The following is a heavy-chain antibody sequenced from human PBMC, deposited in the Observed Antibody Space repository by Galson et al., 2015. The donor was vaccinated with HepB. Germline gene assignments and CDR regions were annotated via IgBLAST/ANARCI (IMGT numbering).Heavy chain of an antibody. Sequence: SLRLSCAVSGITINDKYMSWIRQAPGKGLEWISHISGRDSTSYYADSVQGRFTISRDNARNSLFLQMNSLRAEDTEVRPRENWF. D-gene: IGHD1-26*01. V-gene: IGHV3-11*01. CDR1: GITINDKY. J-gene: IGHJ5*01. CDR2: ISGRDSTS. CDR3: ENWF.